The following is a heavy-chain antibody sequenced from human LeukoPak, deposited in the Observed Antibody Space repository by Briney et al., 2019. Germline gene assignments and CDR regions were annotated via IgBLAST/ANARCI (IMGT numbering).Heavy chain of an antibody. CDR1: GGSISSGSYY. V-gene: IGHV4-61*02. Sequence: PSQTLSLTCTVSGGSISSGSYYWSWIRQPAGKGLEWIGRIYTSGSTNYNPSLKSRVTISVDTSKNQFSLKLSSVTAADTAVYYCASELGGASGYWGQGTLVTVSS. CDR3: ASELGGASGY. CDR2: IYTSGST. D-gene: IGHD3-3*01. J-gene: IGHJ4*02.